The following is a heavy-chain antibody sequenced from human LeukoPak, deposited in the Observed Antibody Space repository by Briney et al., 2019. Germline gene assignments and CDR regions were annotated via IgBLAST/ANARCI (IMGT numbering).Heavy chain of an antibody. D-gene: IGHD5-12*01. J-gene: IGHJ4*02. CDR1: GFNVSSNY. CDR3: ARGGAYDSWNYFDY. V-gene: IGHV3-66*01. CDR2: VYSGGYT. Sequence: QTGGSLRLSCAASGFNVSSNYMSWVRQTPGMGLEWVSVVYSGGYTYYADSVKGRFTISRDNSKNTLYLQMNSLRAGDTAVYYCARGGAYDSWNYFDYWGQGALVTVSS.